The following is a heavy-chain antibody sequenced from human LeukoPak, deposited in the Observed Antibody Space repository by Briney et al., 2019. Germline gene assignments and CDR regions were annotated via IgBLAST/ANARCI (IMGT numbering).Heavy chain of an antibody. CDR1: GGSISSGDYY. CDR2: THYSGIT. Sequence: PSETLSLTCTVSGGSISSGDYYWSWIRQPPGKGLEWIGHTHYSGITYYSPSLKSRLTISVDTSKNQFSLKLSSVTAADTAVYHCARARAYSSSWYYSDYWGQGTLVTVSS. CDR3: ARARAYSSSWYYSDY. D-gene: IGHD6-13*01. V-gene: IGHV4-30-4*08. J-gene: IGHJ4*02.